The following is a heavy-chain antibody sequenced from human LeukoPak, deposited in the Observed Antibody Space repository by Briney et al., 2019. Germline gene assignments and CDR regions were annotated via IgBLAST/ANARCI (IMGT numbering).Heavy chain of an antibody. V-gene: IGHV3-33*06. CDR3: AKDLADCGGDCLFDY. Sequence: GRSLRLSCAASGFTFSSYGMHWVRQAPGKGLEWEAVIWYDGSNKYYADSVKGRFTISRDNSNNTLYLQMNSLRAEDTAVYYCAKDLADCGGDCLFDYWGQGTLVTVSS. CDR1: GFTFSSYG. D-gene: IGHD2-21*02. J-gene: IGHJ4*02. CDR2: IWYDGSNK.